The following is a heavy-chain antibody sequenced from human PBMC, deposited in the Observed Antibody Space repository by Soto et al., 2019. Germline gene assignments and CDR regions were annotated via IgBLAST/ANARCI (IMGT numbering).Heavy chain of an antibody. Sequence: QVHLVQSGADVKKPGASVKVACHASGYAFSAYYIHWVRQAPGQGLQWMGWVNPHSGDTKYSQAFQGRVTLTTDTSTNSSSMDLTGLTSADTAVYYCARRHGARSNVFRSAFPLDYWGQGTRVVVSS. CDR1: GYAFSAYY. J-gene: IGHJ4*02. D-gene: IGHD2-21*01. CDR3: ARRHGARSNVFRSAFPLDY. CDR2: VNPHSGDT. V-gene: IGHV1-2*02.